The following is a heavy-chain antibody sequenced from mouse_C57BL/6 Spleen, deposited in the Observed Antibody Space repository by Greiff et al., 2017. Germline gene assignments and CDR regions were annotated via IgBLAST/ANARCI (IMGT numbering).Heavy chain of an antibody. CDR2: IYPGDGDT. CDR3: AREFITTVVAYYFDY. V-gene: IGHV1-80*01. Sequence: VQLQQSGAELVKPGASVKISCKASGYAFSSYWMNWVKQRPGKGLEWIGQIYPGDGDTNYNGKFKGKATLTADKSSSTAYMQLSSLTSEDSAVYFCAREFITTVVAYYFDYWGQGTTLTVSS. CDR1: GYAFSSYW. D-gene: IGHD1-1*01. J-gene: IGHJ2*01.